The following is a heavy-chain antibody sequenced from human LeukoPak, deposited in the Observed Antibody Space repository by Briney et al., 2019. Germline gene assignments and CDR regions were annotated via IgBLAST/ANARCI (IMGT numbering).Heavy chain of an antibody. CDR2: IYTSRST. Sequence: SETLSLTCTVSGGSISSYYWSWIRQPAGKGLEWIGRIYTSRSTNYNPSLKSRVTISVDKSKNQFSLKLSSVTAADTAVYYCARDESYGRYYYYYYMDVWGKGTTITVS. CDR1: GGSISSYY. D-gene: IGHD5-18*01. J-gene: IGHJ6*03. CDR3: ARDESYGRYYYYYYMDV. V-gene: IGHV4-4*07.